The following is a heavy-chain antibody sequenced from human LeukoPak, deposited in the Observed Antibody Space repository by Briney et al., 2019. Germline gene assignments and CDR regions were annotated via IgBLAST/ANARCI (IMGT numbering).Heavy chain of an antibody. D-gene: IGHD6-19*01. CDR3: ASYSSGRR. CDR2: IYHSGST. J-gene: IGHJ4*02. Sequence: SETLSLTCTVSGYSISSGYYWGWIRQPPGKGLEWIGSIYHSGSTYYNPSLKSRVTISVDTSKNQFSLKLSSVTAADTAVYYCASYSSGRRWGQGTLVTVSS. V-gene: IGHV4-38-2*02. CDR1: GYSISSGYY.